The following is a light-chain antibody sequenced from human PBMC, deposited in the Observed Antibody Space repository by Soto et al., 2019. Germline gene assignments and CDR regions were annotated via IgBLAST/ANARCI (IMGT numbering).Light chain of an antibody. CDR3: VAWDDSLIGYV. CDR2: STN. CDR1: SSNIGAGYD. Sequence: QSVLTQPPSVSGAPGQRVTISCTGSSSNIGAGYDVHWYQQLPGTAPKLLIYSTNQRPSGVPDRFSASKSGTSASLAISGLQSEDEADYYCVAWDDSLIGYVFGTGTKLTVL. V-gene: IGLV1-40*01. J-gene: IGLJ1*01.